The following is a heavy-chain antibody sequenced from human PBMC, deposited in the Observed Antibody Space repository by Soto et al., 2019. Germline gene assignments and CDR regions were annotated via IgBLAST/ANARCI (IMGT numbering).Heavy chain of an antibody. J-gene: IGHJ6*02. D-gene: IGHD1-1*01. Sequence: QVQLQESGPGLVKPSGTLSLTCAVSGGSISRSNWWSWVRQPPGKRLEWIGEIYHSGSTNYNPSLKSRVTMSVDKSKNQFSLKLSSVTAADTAVYYCARGQTGEMDVWGQGTTVTVSS. V-gene: IGHV4-4*02. CDR3: ARGQTGEMDV. CDR2: IYHSGST. CDR1: GGSISRSNW.